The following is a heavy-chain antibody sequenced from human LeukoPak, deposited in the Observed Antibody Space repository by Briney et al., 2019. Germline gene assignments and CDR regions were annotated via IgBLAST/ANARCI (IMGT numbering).Heavy chain of an antibody. CDR3: AREFPSSLFFDQ. V-gene: IGHV1-46*01. CDR1: GYSFTRFY. CDR2: ITADGTNT. J-gene: IGHJ4*02. Sequence: ASVTVSCKESGYSFTRFYVHWVRQAPGEGLEWLGMITADGTNTNYAQKFKARFTMTTGASTSTVYMELSSLRSEDTAIYYCAREFPSSLFFDQWGQGTLVTVSS. D-gene: IGHD6-6*01.